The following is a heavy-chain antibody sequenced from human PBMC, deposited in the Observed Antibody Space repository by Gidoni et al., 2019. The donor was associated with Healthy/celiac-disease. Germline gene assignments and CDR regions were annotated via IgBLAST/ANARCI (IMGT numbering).Heavy chain of an antibody. CDR1: GFTFSNAW. V-gene: IGHV3-15*01. CDR2: IKSKTDGGTT. D-gene: IGHD6-13*01. J-gene: IGHJ5*02. Sequence: EVQLVESGGGLVKPGGSLRLSCAASGFTFSNAWMSWVRQAPGKGLEWVGRIKSKTDGGTTDYAAPVKGRFTISRDDSKNTLYLQMNSLKTEDTAVYYCTTDITWYRWFDPWGQGTLVTVSS. CDR3: TTDITWYRWFDP.